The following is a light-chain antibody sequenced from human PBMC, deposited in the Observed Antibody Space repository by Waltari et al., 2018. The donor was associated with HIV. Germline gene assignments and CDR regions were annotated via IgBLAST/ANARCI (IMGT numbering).Light chain of an antibody. Sequence: SYDLTQPHSVSVSPGQTARITCSGDALTKQYVYLYQQKPGQAPVLVISKDNERPSGIPSLFSGFSSGTTVTLTISGVQAEDEADYYCQSADNSGTYDVVFGGGTKLTVL. CDR2: KDN. CDR1: ALTKQY. CDR3: QSADNSGTYDVV. V-gene: IGLV3-25*03. J-gene: IGLJ2*01.